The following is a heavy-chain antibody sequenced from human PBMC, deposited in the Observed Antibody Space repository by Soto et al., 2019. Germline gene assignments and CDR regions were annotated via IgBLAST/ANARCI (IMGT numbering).Heavy chain of an antibody. Sequence: GGSLRLSCAASGFTFSGSAMHWVRQASGKGLEWVGRIRSKANSYATAYAASVKGRFTISRDDSKNTAYLQMNSLKTEDTAVYYCTRHSSQGDYYYYYMDVWGKGTTVTVSS. CDR2: IRSKANSYAT. V-gene: IGHV3-73*01. CDR1: GFTFSGSA. CDR3: TRHSSQGDYYYYYMDV. J-gene: IGHJ6*03.